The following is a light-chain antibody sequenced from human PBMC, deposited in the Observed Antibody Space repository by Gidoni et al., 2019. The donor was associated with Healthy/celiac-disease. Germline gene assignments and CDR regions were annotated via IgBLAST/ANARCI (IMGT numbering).Light chain of an antibody. CDR3: QQYDNLPRT. Sequence: DIQMTQSPSSLSASVADRVTITCQASQYISNYLNWYQQKPGKAPKLLIYDASNLETGVPSRFSGSGSGTDFTFTISSLQPEDIATYYCQQYDNLPRTFGQGTQLEIK. J-gene: IGKJ2*01. V-gene: IGKV1-33*01. CDR2: DAS. CDR1: QYISNY.